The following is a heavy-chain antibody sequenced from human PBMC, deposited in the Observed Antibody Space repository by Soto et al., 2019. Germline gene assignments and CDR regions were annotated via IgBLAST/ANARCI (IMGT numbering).Heavy chain of an antibody. V-gene: IGHV1-58*01. CDR2: IVVGSGNT. Sequence: QMQLVQSGPEVKKPGTSVKVSCKASGFTFTSSAVQWVRQARGQRLEWIGWIVVGSGNTNYAPKFQERVTITREMSTSTAQMELGRLRSEDTAVYYSAAEYKVGGDYAFDIWGQGTKVTVSS. CDR3: AAEYKVGGDYAFDI. J-gene: IGHJ3*02. CDR1: GFTFTSSA. D-gene: IGHD1-26*01.